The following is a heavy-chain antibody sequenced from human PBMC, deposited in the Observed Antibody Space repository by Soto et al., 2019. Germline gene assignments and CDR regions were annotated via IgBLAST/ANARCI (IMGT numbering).Heavy chain of an antibody. J-gene: IGHJ4*02. D-gene: IGHD6-13*01. CDR3: ARELSDIAAAGPPLRGYFDY. CDR2: ISSSSSTI. Sequence: PGGSLRLSCAASGFTFRSYSMNWVRQAPGEGLEWGSYISSSSSTIYYADSVKGRFTISRDNAKNSLYLQMNSLRDEDTAVYYCARELSDIAAAGPPLRGYFDYWGQGNLVTVSS. V-gene: IGHV3-48*02. CDR1: GFTFRSYS.